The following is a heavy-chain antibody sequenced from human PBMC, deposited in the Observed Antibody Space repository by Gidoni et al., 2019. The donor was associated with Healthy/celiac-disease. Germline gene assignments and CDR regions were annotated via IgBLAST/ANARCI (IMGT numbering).Heavy chain of an antibody. CDR2: INHSGST. D-gene: IGHD3-22*01. V-gene: IGHV4-34*01. J-gene: IGHJ4*02. CDR1: GGSFSGYS. Sequence: QVQLQQWGAGLLKPSETLSLTCAVYGGSFSGYSCSWIRQPPGKGLEWIGEINHSGSTSYNPSLKGRVTISVDTSKNQFSLKLSSVTAADTAVYYCARGTPHPHFYDSGGYYYPDYWGQGTLVTVSS. CDR3: ARGTPHPHFYDSGGYYYPDY.